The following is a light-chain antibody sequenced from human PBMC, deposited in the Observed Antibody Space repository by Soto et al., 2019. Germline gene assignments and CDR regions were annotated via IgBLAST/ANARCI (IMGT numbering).Light chain of an antibody. CDR2: DAF. J-gene: IGKJ4*01. Sequence: EIVLTQSPVTLSLSPGERATLSCRASQSISSYLAWYQQRPGQAPRLLIYDAFNRATGIPARFSGSGSGTDFTLTISSLEPEDFAVYYCQQRSNLPLTFGGGTKVEIK. V-gene: IGKV3-11*01. CDR3: QQRSNLPLT. CDR1: QSISSY.